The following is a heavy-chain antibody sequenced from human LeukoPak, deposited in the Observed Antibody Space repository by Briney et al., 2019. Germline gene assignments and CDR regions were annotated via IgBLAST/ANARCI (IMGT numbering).Heavy chain of an antibody. CDR1: GGTFSSYA. D-gene: IGHD2-2*01. CDR3: ARSIVVVPAASTYYYYYYMDV. V-gene: IGHV1-69*05. J-gene: IGHJ6*03. CDR2: IIPIFGTA. Sequence: SVTVSCKASGGTFSSYAISWVRQAPGQGLEWMGGIIPIFGTANYAQKFQGRVTITTDESTSTAYMELSSLRSEDTAVYYCARSIVVVPAASTYYYYYYMDVWGKGTTVTVSS.